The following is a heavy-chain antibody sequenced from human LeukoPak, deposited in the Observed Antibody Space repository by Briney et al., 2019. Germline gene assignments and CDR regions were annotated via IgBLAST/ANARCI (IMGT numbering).Heavy chain of an antibody. CDR1: GGTFSSYA. CDR2: IIPIFGTA. CDR3: ARGSSEELLWFGESSQYNWFDP. D-gene: IGHD3-10*01. V-gene: IGHV1-69*13. J-gene: IGHJ5*02. Sequence: SVKVSCKASGGTFSSYAISWVRQAPGQGLEWMGGIIPIFGTANYAQKFQGRVTITADESTSTAYMELSSLRSEDTAVYYCARGSSEELLWFGESSQYNWFDPWGQGTLVTVSS.